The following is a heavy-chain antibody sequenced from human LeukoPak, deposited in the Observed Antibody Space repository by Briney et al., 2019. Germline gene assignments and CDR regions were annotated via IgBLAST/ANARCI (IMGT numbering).Heavy chain of an antibody. V-gene: IGHV1-2*02. J-gene: IGHJ5*02. CDR1: GYTFTGYY. CDR2: INPNSGGT. Sequence: ASVKVSCKASGYTFTGYYMHWVRQAPGQGLEWMGWINPNSGGTNYAQKFQGRVTITADKSTSTAYMELSSLRSEDTAVYYCAREGVSIVLMVYASVDWFDPWGQGTLVTVSS. D-gene: IGHD2-8*01. CDR3: AREGVSIVLMVYASVDWFDP.